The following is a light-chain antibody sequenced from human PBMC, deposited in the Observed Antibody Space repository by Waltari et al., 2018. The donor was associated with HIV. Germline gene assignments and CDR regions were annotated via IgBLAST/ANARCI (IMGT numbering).Light chain of an antibody. J-gene: IGLJ2*01. V-gene: IGLV3-25*03. CDR3: QSGNKGRTHSVV. CDR2: KDH. CDR1: VLPDQY. Sequence: SSELIQPPSQSVSPGQTARIPCSGDVLPDQYVYWYQQRPGQAPLWVIYKDHERPSGIPERFSGSSSGTKATLTITGVQPEDEADYYCQSGNKGRTHSVVFGGGTKLTVL.